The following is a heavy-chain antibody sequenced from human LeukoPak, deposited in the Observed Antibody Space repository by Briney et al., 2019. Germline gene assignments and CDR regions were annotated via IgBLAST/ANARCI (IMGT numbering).Heavy chain of an antibody. CDR1: GFTFSLYA. D-gene: IGHD3-3*01. CDR3: AKGSGAYGHPTSPLFDF. V-gene: IGHV3-30-3*01. Sequence: GGSLRLSCAASGFTFSLYAFHWVRQAPGKGLEWVAVISYDGSNEYYADSVKGRFTISRDNSKNTLFLEMSSLRTEDTAVYYCAKGSGAYGHPTSPLFDFWGQGTLVIVSS. CDR2: ISYDGSNE. J-gene: IGHJ4*02.